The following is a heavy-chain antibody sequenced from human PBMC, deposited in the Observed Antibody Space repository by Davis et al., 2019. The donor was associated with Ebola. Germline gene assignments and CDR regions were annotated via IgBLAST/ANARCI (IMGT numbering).Heavy chain of an antibody. J-gene: IGHJ4*02. Sequence: PSETLSLTCAVYGGSFTGYYWSWIRQPPGKGLEWIGDINHSGSTNYNPSLKSRVTISLDTSKNLFSLKLNSASAADTAVYYCARLLHYDFWTGSRTTYWGRGTLVTVSS. CDR2: INHSGST. D-gene: IGHD3-3*01. V-gene: IGHV4-34*01. CDR1: GGSFTGYY. CDR3: ARLLHYDFWTGSRTTY.